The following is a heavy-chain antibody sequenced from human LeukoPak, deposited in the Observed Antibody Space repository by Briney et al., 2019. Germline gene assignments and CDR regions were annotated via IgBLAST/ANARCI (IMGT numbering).Heavy chain of an antibody. CDR1: GYTFTGYY. Sequence: ASVKVSCKASGYTFTGYYMHWVRQAPGQGLEWMGRINPNSGCTNYAQKFQGRVTMTRDTSISTAYMELSRLRSDDTAVYYCARDRGHYDILTGYPTCWDYWGQGTLVTVSS. D-gene: IGHD3-9*01. CDR2: INPNSGCT. CDR3: ARDRGHYDILTGYPTCWDY. J-gene: IGHJ4*02. V-gene: IGHV1-2*06.